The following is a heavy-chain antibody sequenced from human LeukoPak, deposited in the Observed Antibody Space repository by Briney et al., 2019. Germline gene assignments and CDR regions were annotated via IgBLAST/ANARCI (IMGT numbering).Heavy chain of an antibody. CDR3: TRDRGAYNLYDY. CDR2: IKQDGGEK. CDR1: GFTFSSYW. Sequence: PGGSLRLSCAGSGFTFSSYWISWVRQAPGEGPEWVANIKQDGGEKYYVDSVKGRFTISRDNAKNSLYLQMNSLKTEDTAVYHCTRDRGAYNLYDYWGQGTLVTVSS. J-gene: IGHJ4*02. V-gene: IGHV3-7*03. D-gene: IGHD1-1*01.